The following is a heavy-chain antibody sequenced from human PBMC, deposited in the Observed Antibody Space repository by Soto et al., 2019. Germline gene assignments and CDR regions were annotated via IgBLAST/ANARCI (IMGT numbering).Heavy chain of an antibody. CDR2: IIPIFGTA. CDR1: GGTFSSYA. V-gene: IGHV1-69*13. J-gene: IGHJ6*02. D-gene: IGHD6-13*01. CDR3: ARGIAAAGINYYYYGMDV. Sequence: SVKVSCKASGGTFSSYAISWVRQAPGQGLEWMGGIIPIFGTANYAQKFQGRVTITADESTSTAYMELSSLRSEDTAVYYCARGIAAAGINYYYYGMDVWGQGTTVTVSS.